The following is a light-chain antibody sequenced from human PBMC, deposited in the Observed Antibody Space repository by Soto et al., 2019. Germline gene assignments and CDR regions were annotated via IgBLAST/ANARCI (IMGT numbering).Light chain of an antibody. CDR1: QSVLYSSNNKNY. J-gene: IGKJ1*01. V-gene: IGKV4-1*01. CDR3: QQYYSTLWT. CDR2: WAS. Sequence: DLVLTQSPDSLAVSMGERATINCKSSQSVLYSSNNKNYLAWYQQKPGQPPKLLIYWASTRESGVPDRFSGSGSGTDFTLTISSLQAEDVAVYYCQQYYSTLWTFGQGTKVDIK.